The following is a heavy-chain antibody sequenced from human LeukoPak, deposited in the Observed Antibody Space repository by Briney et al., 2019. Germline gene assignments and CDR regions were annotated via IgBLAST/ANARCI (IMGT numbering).Heavy chain of an antibody. J-gene: IGHJ5*02. D-gene: IGHD3-22*01. CDR2: INPNSGGT. V-gene: IGHV1-2*04. CDR3: ARALARTYYYDSRGYHNWFDP. CDR1: GYAFTDYY. Sequence: GASVKVSCKASGYAFTDYYMHWVRQAPGQGLEWMGWINPNSGGTNYTQKFQGWVTMTRDTSISTAYMELSRLRSDDTAMYYCARALARTYYYDSRGYHNWFDPWGQGTLVTVSS.